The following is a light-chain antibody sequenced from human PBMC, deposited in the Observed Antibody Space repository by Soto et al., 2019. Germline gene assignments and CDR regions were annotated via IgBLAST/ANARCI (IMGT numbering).Light chain of an antibody. CDR1: QSVSTY. J-gene: IGKJ5*01. V-gene: IGKV3-11*01. CDR2: DAS. CDR3: QQRMNWPLT. Sequence: PGERATLSCRASQSVSTYLAWYQQKHGQAPRLLIYDASKRATGIPARFSGSGSGTDFTLTISSLEPEDFAVYYCQQRMNWPLTFGQGTRLEIK.